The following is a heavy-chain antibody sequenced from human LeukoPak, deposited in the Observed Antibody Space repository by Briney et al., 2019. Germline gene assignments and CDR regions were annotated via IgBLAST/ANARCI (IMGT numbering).Heavy chain of an antibody. Sequence: GGSLRLSCAASGFTFSSFGMNWVRQAPGKGLEWISYISSTSSITYYADSVKGRFTISRDSAKNSLYLQMNSLRAEDTAVYYCARHYSGAYGLGYWGQGTLVTVSS. D-gene: IGHD1-26*01. CDR2: ISSTSSIT. V-gene: IGHV3-48*01. CDR1: GFTFSSFG. CDR3: ARHYSGAYGLGY. J-gene: IGHJ4*02.